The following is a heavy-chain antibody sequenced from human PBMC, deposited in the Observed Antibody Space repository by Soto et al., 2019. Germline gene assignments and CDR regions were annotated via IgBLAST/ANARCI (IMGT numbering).Heavy chain of an antibody. D-gene: IGHD3-10*01. CDR2: ISSSSSYI. J-gene: IGHJ6*02. CDR1: GFTFSSYS. Sequence: GGSLRLSCAASGFTFSSYSMNWVRQAPGKGLEWVSSISSSSSYIYYADSVKGRFTISRDNAKNSLYLQMNSLRAEDTAVYYCAREVNHYYYYGMDVWGQGTTVTVS. CDR3: AREVNHYYYYGMDV. V-gene: IGHV3-21*01.